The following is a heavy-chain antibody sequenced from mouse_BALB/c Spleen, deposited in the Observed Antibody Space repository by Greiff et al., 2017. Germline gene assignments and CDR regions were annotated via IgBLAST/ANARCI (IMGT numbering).Heavy chain of an antibody. CDR1: GYSFTSYW. D-gene: IGHD2-1*01. Sequence: VQLQQSGTVLARPGASVKMSCKASGYSFTSYWMHWVKQRPGQGLEWIGAIYPGNSDTSYNQKFKGKAKLTAVTSASTAYMELSSLTNEDSAVYYCTRGNGNYVWYFDVWGAGTTVTVSS. CDR2: IYPGNSDT. V-gene: IGHV1-5*01. CDR3: TRGNGNYVWYFDV. J-gene: IGHJ1*01.